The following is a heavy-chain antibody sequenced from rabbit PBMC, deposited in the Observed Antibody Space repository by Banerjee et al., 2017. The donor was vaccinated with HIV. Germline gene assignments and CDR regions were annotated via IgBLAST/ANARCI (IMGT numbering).Heavy chain of an antibody. D-gene: IGHD6-1*01. J-gene: IGHJ3*01. V-gene: IGHV1S45*01. CDR1: GFSFSSGYW. Sequence: QEQLVESGGGLVQPEGSLTLTCKASGFSFSSGYWMCWVHKAPGKGLEWIACIVVGGDGRTYYASWAKGRFTISKTSSTTVTLQMTSLTAADTATYFCARAGYANYGGATAMGLWGQGTLVTVS. CDR2: IVVGGDGRT. CDR3: ARAGYANYGGATAMGL.